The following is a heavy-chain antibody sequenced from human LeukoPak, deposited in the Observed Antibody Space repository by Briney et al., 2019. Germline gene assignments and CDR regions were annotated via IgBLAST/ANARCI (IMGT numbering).Heavy chain of an antibody. D-gene: IGHD5-24*01. CDR1: GDSIISSSYF. CDR3: ARHPSGRMWLQQGGWFDP. V-gene: IGHV4-39*01. Sequence: SETLSLTCTVSGDSIISSSYFWGWIRQPPGRGLEWIGSMSNSGNSYYNPSLKSRVTISIDTSKNQFSLKLTSVTAADTAVYYCARHPSGRMWLQQGGWFDPWGQGTLVTVSS. J-gene: IGHJ5*02. CDR2: MSNSGNS.